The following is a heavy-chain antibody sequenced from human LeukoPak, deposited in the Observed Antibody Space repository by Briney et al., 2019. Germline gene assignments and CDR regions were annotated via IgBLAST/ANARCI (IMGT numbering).Heavy chain of an antibody. V-gene: IGHV4-39*01. D-gene: IGHD6-13*01. J-gene: IGHJ4*02. CDR3: ARRKVAAEIDY. Sequence: SETLSLTCTVSGGSITDTSYFWGWIRQPPGKGLEWIGSIYYRGNTYYSPSLKSRVTLFVDTSKNQFSLKLSSVTAADTATYYCARRKVAAEIDYWGQGTLVTVSS. CDR2: IYYRGNT. CDR1: GGSITDTSYF.